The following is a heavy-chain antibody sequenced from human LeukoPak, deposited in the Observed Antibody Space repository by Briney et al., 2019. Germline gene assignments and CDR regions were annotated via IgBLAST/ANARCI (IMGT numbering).Heavy chain of an antibody. CDR1: GWTFGGYY. CDR2: INNSRST. D-gene: IGHD2-15*01. J-gene: IGHJ4*02. Sequence: PSETLSLTCAVYGWTFGGYYWSWIRQPPGKGLEWIGDINNSRSTNYNPSLKSRVTISVNTTKKQFFLKLSSGTAADTAVYYCARRDADIVLVVAAKGDYYFDYWGQGTLVTVSS. V-gene: IGHV4-34*01. CDR3: ARRDADIVLVVAAKGDYYFDY.